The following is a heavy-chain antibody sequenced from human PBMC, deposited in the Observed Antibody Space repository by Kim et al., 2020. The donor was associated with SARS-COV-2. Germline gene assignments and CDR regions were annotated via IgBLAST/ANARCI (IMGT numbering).Heavy chain of an antibody. Sequence: SGGSTYYADSVKGRFTISRDNSKNTLYLQMNSLRAEDTAVYYCAPPEGRWGQGTLVTVSS. V-gene: IGHV3-23*01. CDR3: APPEGR. CDR2: SGGST. J-gene: IGHJ4*02.